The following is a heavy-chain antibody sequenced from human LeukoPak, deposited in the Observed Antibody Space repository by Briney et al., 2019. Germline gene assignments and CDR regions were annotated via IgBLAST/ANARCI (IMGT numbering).Heavy chain of an antibody. V-gene: IGHV4-30-2*01. J-gene: IGHJ6*02. Sequence: PSQTLSHTCTVFGGSISSGGYYWSWIRQPPGKGLEWIGYIYHSGSTYYNPSLKSRATISVDRSKNQFSLKLSSVTAADTAVYYCARTPMVTGYYYYGMDVWGQGTTVTVSS. CDR3: ARTPMVTGYYYYGMDV. CDR1: GGSISSGGYY. D-gene: IGHD5-18*01. CDR2: IYHSGST.